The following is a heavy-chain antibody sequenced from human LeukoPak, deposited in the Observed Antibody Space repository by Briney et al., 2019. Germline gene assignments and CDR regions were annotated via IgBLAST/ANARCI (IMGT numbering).Heavy chain of an antibody. CDR2: IIVTGGST. D-gene: IGHD6-13*01. V-gene: IGHV3-23*01. J-gene: IGHJ4*02. CDR3: AKDRAQQLVLDF. Sequence: GGSLRLSCAASGFTFSSYAMSWVRQAPGKGLEWVSTIIVTGGSTYYADSVKGRFTISRDNSKNTLFLQMNSLRAEDTAVYYCAKDRAQQLVLDFWGQGTLVTVSS. CDR1: GFTFSSYA.